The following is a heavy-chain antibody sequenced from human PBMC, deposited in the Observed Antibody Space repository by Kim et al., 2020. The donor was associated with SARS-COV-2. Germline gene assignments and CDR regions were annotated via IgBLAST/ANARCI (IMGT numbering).Heavy chain of an antibody. CDR2: GSYSGDDT. J-gene: IGHJ4*02. CDR3: AKEKSAYRTYNY. V-gene: IGHV3-23*01. CDR1: GFTFSSYA. Sequence: GGSLRLSCAASGFTFSSYAMSWVRQAPGKGLEWVSGGSYSGDDTYYADSVKDRFTVSRDNSKNTLYLQMNSTRAEDTAIYYCAKEKSAYRTYNYWGQGALVTVSS. D-gene: IGHD1-26*01.